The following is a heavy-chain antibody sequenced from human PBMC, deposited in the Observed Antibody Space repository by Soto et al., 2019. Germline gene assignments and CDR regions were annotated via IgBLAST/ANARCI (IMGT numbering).Heavy chain of an antibody. CDR1: GDTFRTYA. D-gene: IGHD3-9*01. Sequence: QVQMEQSGAVVKKPGSSVKVSCKASGDTFRTYAVNWVRQAPGQGLEWMGGTIPIFGTPTYAETFQGRVTITADDSTRTAHMEVTNLTSDDTAVYYCARATYDSGFDRWGQGTPVTVSS. CDR2: TIPIFGTP. J-gene: IGHJ5*02. V-gene: IGHV1-69*01. CDR3: ARATYDSGFDR.